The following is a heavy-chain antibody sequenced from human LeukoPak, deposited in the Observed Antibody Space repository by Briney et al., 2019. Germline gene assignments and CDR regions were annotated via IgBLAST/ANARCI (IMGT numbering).Heavy chain of an antibody. D-gene: IGHD4-17*01. Sequence: PSETLSLTCTVASGSIDNYYWSWIRQPPGKGLEWIGSIYYSGSTYYNPSLKSRVTISVDTSKNQFSLKLSSVTAADTAVYYCATLRGTPSYWGQGTMVTVSS. CDR3: ATLRGTPSY. V-gene: IGHV4-59*05. J-gene: IGHJ3*01. CDR1: SGSIDNYY. CDR2: IYYSGST.